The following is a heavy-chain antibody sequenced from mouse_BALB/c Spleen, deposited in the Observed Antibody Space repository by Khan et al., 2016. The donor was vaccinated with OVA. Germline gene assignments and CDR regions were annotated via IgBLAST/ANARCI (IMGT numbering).Heavy chain of an antibody. V-gene: IGHV5-17*02. J-gene: IGHJ2*01. CDR2: ISSDSSTI. D-gene: IGHD2-3*01. Sequence: EVELVESGGGLVQPGGSRKLSCAASGFTFSGFGMHWARQAPEKGLEWVAYISSDSSTIYYADTVKGRFTISRDNPKNTLFLQMTSLRSEDTAMYFCARTGYYYFDYWGQGTTLTVSS. CDR1: GFTFSGFG. CDR3: ARTGYYYFDY.